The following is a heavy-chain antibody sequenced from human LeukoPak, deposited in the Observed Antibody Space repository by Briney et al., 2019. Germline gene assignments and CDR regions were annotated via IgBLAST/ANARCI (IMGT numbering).Heavy chain of an antibody. CDR3: ARGIGTTGWYFDY. CDR1: GFTFSSYA. D-gene: IGHD1-14*01. Sequence: GGSLRLSCAASGFTFSSYAMHWVRQAPGKGLEWVAVISYDGSNKYYADSVKGRFTISRDNSKNTLYLQMNSLRAEDTAVYYCARGIGTTGWYFDYWGQGTLVTVSS. CDR2: ISYDGSNK. V-gene: IGHV3-30*04. J-gene: IGHJ4*02.